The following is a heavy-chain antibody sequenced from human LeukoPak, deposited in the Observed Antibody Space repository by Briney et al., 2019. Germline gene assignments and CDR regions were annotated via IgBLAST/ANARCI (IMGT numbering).Heavy chain of an antibody. Sequence: SEALSLTCTVSGGSISSYYWSWIRQPPGKGLEWIGYIYYSGSTNYNPSLKSRVTISVDTSKNQFSLKLSSVTAADTAVYYCARGISTDYWGQGTLVTVSS. V-gene: IGHV4-59*01. CDR1: GGSISSYY. J-gene: IGHJ4*02. D-gene: IGHD2-2*01. CDR3: ARGISTDY. CDR2: IYYSGST.